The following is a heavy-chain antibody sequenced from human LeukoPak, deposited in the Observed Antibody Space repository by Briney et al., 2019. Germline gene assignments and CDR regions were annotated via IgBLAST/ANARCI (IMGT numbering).Heavy chain of an antibody. CDR2: INPSGGST. CDR1: GYTFTSYY. Sequence: ASVKVSCKASGYTFTSYYMRWVRQAPGQGLEGMGIINPSGGSTSYAQKFQGRVTMTRDMSTSTVYMELSSLRSEDTAVYYCARRSIAARPVRWAFDIWGQGTMVTVSS. CDR3: ARRSIAARPVRWAFDI. V-gene: IGHV1-46*01. D-gene: IGHD6-6*01. J-gene: IGHJ3*02.